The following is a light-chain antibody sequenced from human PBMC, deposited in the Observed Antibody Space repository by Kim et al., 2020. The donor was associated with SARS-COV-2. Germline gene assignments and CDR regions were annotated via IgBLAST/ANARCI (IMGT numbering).Light chain of an antibody. J-gene: IGLJ3*02. CDR3: AAWDDSLSALV. CDR1: SSNIGSNY. CDR2: TNN. Sequence: GQRVTISCSGSSSNIGSNYVYWYQQLPASAPKLLIYTNNQRPSGVPDRFSGSKSGASASLAISGLRSEDEAGYYCAAWDDSLSALVFGGGTQLTVL. V-gene: IGLV1-47*01.